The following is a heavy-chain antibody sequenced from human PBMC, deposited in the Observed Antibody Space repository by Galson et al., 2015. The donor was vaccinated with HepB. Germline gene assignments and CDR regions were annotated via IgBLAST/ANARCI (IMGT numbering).Heavy chain of an antibody. Sequence: CAISGDSVSSESAAWNWIRQSPSRGLERLGKAFYRSKWYNNYAASVKSRITINPDTAKNQISLQLKSVTPEDTAVYFCAREDSGSYSGNFDFWGQGTLVTVSS. D-gene: IGHD1-26*01. CDR2: AFYRSKWYN. CDR1: GDSVSSESAA. J-gene: IGHJ4*02. CDR3: AREDSGSYSGNFDF. V-gene: IGHV6-1*01.